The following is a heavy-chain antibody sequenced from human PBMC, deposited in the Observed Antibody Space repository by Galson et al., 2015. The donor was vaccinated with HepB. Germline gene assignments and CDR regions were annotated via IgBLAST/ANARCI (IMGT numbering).Heavy chain of an antibody. CDR1: GYTFTSYY. CDR2: INPSGGST. Sequence: SVKVSCKASGYTFTSYYMHWVRQAPGQGLEWMGIINPSGGSTSYAQKFQGRVTMTRDTSTSTVYMELSSLRSEDTAVYYCARDLLGDYDFWSGDGTYLPGYYMDVWGKGTTVTVSS. V-gene: IGHV1-46*01. D-gene: IGHD3-3*01. CDR3: ARDLLGDYDFWSGDGTYLPGYYMDV. J-gene: IGHJ6*03.